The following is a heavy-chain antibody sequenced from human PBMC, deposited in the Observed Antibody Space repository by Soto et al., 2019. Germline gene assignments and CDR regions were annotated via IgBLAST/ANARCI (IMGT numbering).Heavy chain of an antibody. CDR2: IIPIIGTA. D-gene: IGHD1-20*01. V-gene: IGHV1-69*12. Sequence: QVQLVQSGAEVKKPGSSVKVTCKASGGTFSSYAISWVRQAPGQGLEWMGGIIPIIGTANYAQKFQGRVTITADESTSTADMELSSLRSEDTAVYYCARDWLSITGTPPLGQDFDYWGQGTLVTVSS. CDR3: ARDWLSITGTPPLGQDFDY. J-gene: IGHJ4*02. CDR1: GGTFSSYA.